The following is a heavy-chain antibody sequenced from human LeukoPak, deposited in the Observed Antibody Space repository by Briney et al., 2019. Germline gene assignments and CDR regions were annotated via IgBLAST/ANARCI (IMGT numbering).Heavy chain of an antibody. J-gene: IGHJ4*02. CDR3: ARVGAGEGGIDY. D-gene: IGHD3-10*01. CDR1: GYTFIIYE. CDR2: MRPRYGNT. V-gene: IGHV1-8*03. Sequence: ASVKVSCKASGYTFIIYEIQWVRQAPGQGLEWVGWMRPRYGNTAYAQSFQGRVTINRDTSIDTVYMELSGLRSEYAAVYYCARVGAGEGGIDYWAQGTLITVSS.